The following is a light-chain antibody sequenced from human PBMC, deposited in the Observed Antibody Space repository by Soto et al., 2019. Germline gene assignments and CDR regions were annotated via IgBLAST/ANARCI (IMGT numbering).Light chain of an antibody. CDR3: QQYYNSPLT. CDR1: QSVLYSSNNKNY. J-gene: IGKJ4*01. Sequence: DIVMTQSPDSLAVSLGERATINCKSSQSVLYSSNNKNYLAWYQQKPGQPPKLLIYWASTRESGVPDRFSGSGSGAAFTFTIGSLQAGDVGVFYCQQYYNSPLTFGGGTKVEIK. CDR2: WAS. V-gene: IGKV4-1*01.